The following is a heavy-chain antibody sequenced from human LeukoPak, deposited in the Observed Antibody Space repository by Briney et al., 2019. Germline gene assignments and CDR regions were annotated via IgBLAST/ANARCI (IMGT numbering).Heavy chain of an antibody. Sequence: GGSLRLSCAASGFPFSSYWVHWVRQAPGRGLVWVSRINSDGSSTSYADSVKGRFTISRDNAKNTLYLQMNSLRAEDTAVYYCARGDIVVVPAAIATSDYYGMDVWGQGTTVSVSS. V-gene: IGHV3-74*01. D-gene: IGHD2-2*01. CDR1: GFPFSSYW. CDR2: INSDGSST. CDR3: ARGDIVVVPAAIATSDYYGMDV. J-gene: IGHJ6*02.